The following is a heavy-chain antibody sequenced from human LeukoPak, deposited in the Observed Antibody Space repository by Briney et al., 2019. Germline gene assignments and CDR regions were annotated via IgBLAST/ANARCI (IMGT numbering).Heavy chain of an antibody. CDR2: IIPIFGTA. CDR1: GGTFSSYA. Sequence: SVKVSCKASGGTFSSYAISWVRQTPGQGLEWMGGIIPIFGTANYAQKFQGRVTITADESTSTAYMELSSLRSEDTAVYYCARDPPRYVTTLWSNWFDPWGQGTLVTVSS. CDR3: ARDPPRYVTTLWSNWFDP. D-gene: IGHD4-17*01. J-gene: IGHJ5*02. V-gene: IGHV1-69*01.